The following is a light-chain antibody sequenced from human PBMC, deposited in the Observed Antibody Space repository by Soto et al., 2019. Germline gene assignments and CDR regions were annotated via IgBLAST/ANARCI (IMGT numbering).Light chain of an antibody. J-gene: IGKJ4*01. CDR1: QSISSW. Sequence: DIQMTQSPSTLSASVGDRVTITCRASQSISSWLDWYQQKPGKAPKLLIYDASSLESGVPSRFSGSGSDTEFTLTINNLQPDDFATYHCQQYNRYSLTFGGGTKLEIK. CDR2: DAS. CDR3: QQYNRYSLT. V-gene: IGKV1-5*01.